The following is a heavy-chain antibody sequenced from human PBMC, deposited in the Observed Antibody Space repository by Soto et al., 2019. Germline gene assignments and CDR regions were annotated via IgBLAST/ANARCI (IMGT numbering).Heavy chain of an antibody. V-gene: IGHV1-58*01. J-gene: IGHJ5*02. D-gene: IGHD5-12*01. CDR1: GFTFTSSA. Sequence: SVKVSCKASGFTFTSSAVQWVRQARGQRLEWIGWIVVGSGNTNYAQKFQERVTITRDMSTSTAYMELSSLRSEDTAVYYCGRVNKYVDIVATNWFDPWGQGTLVTVSS. CDR3: GRVNKYVDIVATNWFDP. CDR2: IVVGSGNT.